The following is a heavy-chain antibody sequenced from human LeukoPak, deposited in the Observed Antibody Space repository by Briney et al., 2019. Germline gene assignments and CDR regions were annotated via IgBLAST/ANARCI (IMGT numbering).Heavy chain of an antibody. CDR1: GYSISSGYY. V-gene: IGHV4-38-2*02. Sequence: SETLSLTCTVSGYSISSGYYWGWIRQPPGKGLEWIGSVYYSGSTYYNPSLKSRVTISVDTSKNQFSLNRISVTAADTAYYMDVWGKRTTVTGSS. J-gene: IGHJ6*03. CDR3: V. CDR2: VYYSGST.